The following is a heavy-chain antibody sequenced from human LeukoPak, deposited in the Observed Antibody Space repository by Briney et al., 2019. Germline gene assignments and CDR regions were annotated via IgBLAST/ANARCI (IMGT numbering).Heavy chain of an antibody. CDR2: FDPVDGEDGEI. J-gene: IGHJ4*02. CDR1: GYILRKLS. D-gene: IGHD4-23*01. CDR3: RTRIYGGNPGGYFVF. V-gene: IGHV1-24*01. Sequence: ASVNVSRKVSGYILRKLSTHCVRQASGKGREWMGGFDPVDGEDGEISYAQKFQGRVTMTEDRSADTAYMELSRRRSDDTAVYYCRTRIYGGNPGGYFVFWGQGTLVTVSS.